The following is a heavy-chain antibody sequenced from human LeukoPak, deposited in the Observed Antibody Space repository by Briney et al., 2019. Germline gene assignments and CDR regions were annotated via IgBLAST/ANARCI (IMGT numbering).Heavy chain of an antibody. V-gene: IGHV3-21*01. CDR3: ARAPLICGGDCYSDY. CDR1: GFTFSSYS. D-gene: IGHD2-21*02. J-gene: IGHJ4*02. CDR2: ISSSSSYI. Sequence: TGGSLRLSCAASGFTFSSYSMNWVRQAPGKGLEWVSSISSSSSYIFYADSVKGRFTISRDNAKNSLYLQMNSLRAEDTAVYYCARAPLICGGDCYSDYWGQGTLVTVSS.